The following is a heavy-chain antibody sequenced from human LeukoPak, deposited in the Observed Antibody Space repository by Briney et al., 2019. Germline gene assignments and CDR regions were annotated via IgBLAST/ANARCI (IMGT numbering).Heavy chain of an antibody. CDR3: ARLASSSIATPTLDY. CDR1: GYTFTSYA. J-gene: IGHJ4*02. CDR2: INTNTGNP. Sequence: ASVKVSCKASGYTFTSYAMNWVRQAHGQGLEWMGWINTNTGNPTYAQGFTGRFVFSLDTSVSTAYLQISSLKAEDTAVYYCARLASSSIATPTLDYWGQGTLVTVSS. D-gene: IGHD6-6*01. V-gene: IGHV7-4-1*02.